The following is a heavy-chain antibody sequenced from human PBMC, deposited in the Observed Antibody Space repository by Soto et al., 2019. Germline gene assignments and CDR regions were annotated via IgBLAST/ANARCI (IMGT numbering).Heavy chain of an antibody. J-gene: IGHJ4*02. CDR2: VRGRNGNA. CDR1: GFIFSDSA. Sequence: GGSLRLSCATSGFIFSDSAMSWVRQAPGKGLEWVATVRGRNGNAYYADSVGGRFTVSRDDSKNTLYLEMNSLRVDDTAVYYCAKVSGCRRHVYHFDNWGKGTLVTVSS. CDR3: AKVSGCRRHVYHFDN. V-gene: IGHV3-23*01. D-gene: IGHD2-15*01.